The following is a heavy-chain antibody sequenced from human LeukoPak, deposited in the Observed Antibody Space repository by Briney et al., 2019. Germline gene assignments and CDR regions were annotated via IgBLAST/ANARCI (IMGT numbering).Heavy chain of an antibody. Sequence: PGGPLRLSCAASGFTFSSYSMNWVRQAPGKGLEWVSSISSSSSYIYYADSVKGRFTISRHNAKNSLYLQMNSLRAEDTAVYYCARPPYAAADPFDYWGQGTLVTVSS. CDR1: GFTFSSYS. V-gene: IGHV3-21*01. D-gene: IGHD6-13*01. J-gene: IGHJ4*02. CDR3: ARPPYAAADPFDY. CDR2: ISSSSSYI.